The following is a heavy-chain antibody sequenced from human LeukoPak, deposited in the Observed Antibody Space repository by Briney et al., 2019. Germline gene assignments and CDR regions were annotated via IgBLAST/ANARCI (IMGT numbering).Heavy chain of an antibody. Sequence: RSGGSLRLSCSASGFTFSSYAMHWVRRAPGKGLEYVSAIGSNGGSTYYADSVKGRFTISRDNSKNTLYLQMSSLRAQNRPVYYCLKDRRYYDRSGRSFDYWGQGTLVTVSS. D-gene: IGHD3-22*01. CDR3: LKDRRYYDRSGRSFDY. J-gene: IGHJ4*02. V-gene: IGHV3-64D*06. CDR2: IGSNGGST. CDR1: GFTFSSYA.